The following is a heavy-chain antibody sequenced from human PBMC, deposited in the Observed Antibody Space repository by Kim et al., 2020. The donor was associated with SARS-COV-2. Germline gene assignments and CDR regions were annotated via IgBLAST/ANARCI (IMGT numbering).Heavy chain of an antibody. CDR3: ARVYSGSSHFDY. V-gene: IGHV3-30*01. J-gene: IGHJ4*02. D-gene: IGHD1-26*01. Sequence: HSRKGRFTISRDNAKNTLYLQMNSLRAEDTAVYYCARVYSGSSHFDYWGQGTLVTVSS.